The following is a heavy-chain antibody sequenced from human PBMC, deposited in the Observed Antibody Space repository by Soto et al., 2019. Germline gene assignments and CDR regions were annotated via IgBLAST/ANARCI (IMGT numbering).Heavy chain of an antibody. CDR1: GFTFSSYA. D-gene: IGHD4-17*01. Sequence: EVQLVESGGGLVQPGGSLRLSCAASGFTFSSYAMHWVRQAPGKGLEYVSAISSNGGSTYYANSVKGRFTISRDSSKNTLYLQMGSLRAEDMAVYYCARSGDYGDYVGAFDIWGQGTMVTVSS. J-gene: IGHJ3*02. CDR3: ARSGDYGDYVGAFDI. V-gene: IGHV3-64*01. CDR2: ISSNGGST.